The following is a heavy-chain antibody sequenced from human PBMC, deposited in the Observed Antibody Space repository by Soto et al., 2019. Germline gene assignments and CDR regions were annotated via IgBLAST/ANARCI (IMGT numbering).Heavy chain of an antibody. Sequence: PSETLSLTCTVPCGSITNYYWSWFRQPPGKGLEWIGYIYYSGITNYNPSLKSRVTISVDPSKNQFSLKLRSVTPADTAVYYCARDRHNSGYWGQGTLVTVSS. D-gene: IGHD6-19*01. CDR2: IYYSGIT. CDR3: ARDRHNSGY. V-gene: IGHV4-59*01. J-gene: IGHJ4*02. CDR1: CGSITNYY.